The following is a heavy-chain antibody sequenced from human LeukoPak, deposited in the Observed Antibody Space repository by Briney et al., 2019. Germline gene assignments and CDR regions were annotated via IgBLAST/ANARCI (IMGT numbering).Heavy chain of an antibody. CDR2: IKYDGSEK. CDR3: GKGSVTELDF. J-gene: IGHJ4*02. D-gene: IGHD2-21*02. V-gene: IGHV3-7*01. Sequence: GGSLRLSCAASGFTFSSFWMSWVRLAPGGRLEWMANIKYDGSEKGYVDSVKGRFTISRDNAKNSLYLQMDSLRAEDTAVYYCGKGSVTELDFWGQGTLVAVSS. CDR1: GFTFSSFW.